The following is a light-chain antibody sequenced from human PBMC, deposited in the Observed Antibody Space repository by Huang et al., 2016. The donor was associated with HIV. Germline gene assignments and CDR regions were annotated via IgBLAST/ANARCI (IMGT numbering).Light chain of an antibody. J-gene: IGKJ1*01. Sequence: EIVLTQSPGTLSLSPGENATLSCRASQSVSSSYLAWYQQKPGQAHRLLIYGASSRATGIPDRFSGSGSGTDFTLTISRLESEDFAVYYCQQYGSSPETFGQGTKVEIK. V-gene: IGKV3-20*01. CDR1: QSVSSSY. CDR2: GAS. CDR3: QQYGSSPET.